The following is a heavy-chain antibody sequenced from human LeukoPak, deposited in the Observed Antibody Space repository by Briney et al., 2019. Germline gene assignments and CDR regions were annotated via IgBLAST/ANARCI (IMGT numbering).Heavy chain of an antibody. V-gene: IGHV3-30*18. CDR3: TKEGLPSGSSWSAWFDP. CDR1: GFTFSSYG. J-gene: IGHJ5*02. Sequence: GGSLRLSCAASGFTFSSYGTHWVRQAPGKGLEWVAVIANDGKTTYYADSVKGRFTISRDNSKSTLYLQMNSLRAEDTAVYYCTKEGLPSGSSWSAWFDPWGQGTLVTVSS. D-gene: IGHD3-10*01. CDR2: IANDGKTT.